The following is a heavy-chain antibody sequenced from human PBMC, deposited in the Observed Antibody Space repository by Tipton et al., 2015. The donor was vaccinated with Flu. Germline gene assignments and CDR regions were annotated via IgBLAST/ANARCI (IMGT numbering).Heavy chain of an antibody. D-gene: IGHD1-26*01. CDR1: GGSISTSY. Sequence: TLSLTCTVSGGSISTSYWGWIRQPPGKGLEWIGTIYYSGSTYYNPSLKSRVTMSVDTSKNPFSLTLGSVTAADTAVYDCACRGSCYHWRQGTLVTVSS. CDR3: ACRGSCYH. CDR2: IYYSGST. J-gene: IGHJ4*02. V-gene: IGHV4-39*07.